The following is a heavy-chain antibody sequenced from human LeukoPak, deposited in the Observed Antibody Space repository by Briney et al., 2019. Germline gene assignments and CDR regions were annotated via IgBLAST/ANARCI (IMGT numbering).Heavy chain of an antibody. CDR3: ARGRAIAAAGTGYFDY. J-gene: IGHJ4*02. CDR1: GGSISSYY. V-gene: IGHV4-59*12. D-gene: IGHD6-13*01. Sequence: SETLSLTCTVSGGSISSYYWSWLRQPPGKGLEGIGYIYYSGSTNYNPSLKSRVTISVDTSKNQFSLKLSSVTAADTAVYYCARGRAIAAAGTGYFDYWGQGTLVTVSS. CDR2: IYYSGST.